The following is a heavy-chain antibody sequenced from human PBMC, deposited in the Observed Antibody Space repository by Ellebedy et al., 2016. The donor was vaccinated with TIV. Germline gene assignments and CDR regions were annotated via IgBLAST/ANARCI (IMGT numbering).Heavy chain of an antibody. Sequence: SETLSLTCSVSGDSISSSGYCWGWIRQPPGKGLEWIASIYYSGSTYYNPSLKSRVTISLDTSKNQFSLNLSFVTAADTAVYYCAREVFMTTVTTYFDYWGQGTLVTVSS. V-gene: IGHV4-39*07. CDR1: GDSISSSGYC. D-gene: IGHD4-17*01. CDR2: IYYSGST. CDR3: AREVFMTTVTTYFDY. J-gene: IGHJ4*02.